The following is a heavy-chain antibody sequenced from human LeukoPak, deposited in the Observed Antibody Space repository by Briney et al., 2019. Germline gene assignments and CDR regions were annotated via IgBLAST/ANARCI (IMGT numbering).Heavy chain of an antibody. CDR1: GYTFTGYY. CDR3: ARDFEEWELPAY. J-gene: IGHJ4*02. Sequence: GASVKVSCKASGYTFTGYYMHWVRQAPGQGLEWMGWINPNSGGTNYAQKFQGRVTMTRGTSISTAYMELSRLRSDDTAVYYCARDFEEWELPAYWGQGTLVTVSS. CDR2: INPNSGGT. D-gene: IGHD1-26*01. V-gene: IGHV1-2*02.